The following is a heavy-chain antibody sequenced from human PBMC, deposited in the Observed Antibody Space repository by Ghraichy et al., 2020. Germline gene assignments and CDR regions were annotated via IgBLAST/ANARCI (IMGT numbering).Heavy chain of an antibody. Sequence: GGSLRLSCAASAFSFGDYDMRWIRQAPGKGLEWVSYISCAGTSTDYADSVRGRFTISGDNAKNSLFLQMNSLRAEDTAVYYCARDLGVWGTYHPFDYWGQGTLVTVSS. J-gene: IGHJ4*02. D-gene: IGHD3-16*02. CDR3: ARDLGVWGTYHPFDY. V-gene: IGHV3-11*06. CDR1: AFSFGDYD. CDR2: ISCAGTST.